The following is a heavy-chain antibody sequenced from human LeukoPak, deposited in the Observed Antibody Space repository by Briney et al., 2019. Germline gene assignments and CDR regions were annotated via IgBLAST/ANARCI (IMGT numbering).Heavy chain of an antibody. Sequence: EASVKGSCKASGGTFSSYAISWVRQAPGQGLEWMGGIIPIFVTANYAQKFQGRVTITADESKSTAYMELSSLRSEDTAVYYCARERYCSSTSCYAGEYFQHWGQGTLVTVSS. V-gene: IGHV1-69*13. CDR1: GGTFSSYA. CDR2: IIPIFVTA. CDR3: ARERYCSSTSCYAGEYFQH. J-gene: IGHJ1*01. D-gene: IGHD2-2*01.